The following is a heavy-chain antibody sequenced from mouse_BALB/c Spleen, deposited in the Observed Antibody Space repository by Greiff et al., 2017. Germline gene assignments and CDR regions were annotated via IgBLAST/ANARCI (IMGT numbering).Heavy chain of an antibody. D-gene: IGHD2-1*01. CDR1: GYAFTNYL. J-gene: IGHJ4*01. CDR3: ARDYGKVYAMDY. V-gene: IGHV1-54*01. CDR2: INPGSGGT. Sequence: VQLQQSGAELVRPGTSVKVSCKASGYAFTNYLIEWVKQRPGQGLEWIGVINPGSGGTNYNEKFKGKATLTADKSSSTAYMQLSSLTSDDSAVYFCARDYGKVYAMDYWGQGTSVTVSS.